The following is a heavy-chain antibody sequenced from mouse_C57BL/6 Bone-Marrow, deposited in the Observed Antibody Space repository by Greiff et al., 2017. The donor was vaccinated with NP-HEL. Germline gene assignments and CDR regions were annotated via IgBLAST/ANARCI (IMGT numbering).Heavy chain of an antibody. CDR3: ARDYDYGWFAY. CDR1: GYTFTSYG. D-gene: IGHD2-4*01. J-gene: IGHJ3*01. Sequence: VKVVESGAELARPGASVKLSCKASGYTFTSYGISWVKQRTGQGLEWIGEIYPRSGNTYYNEKFKGKATLTADKSSSTAYMELRSLTSEDSAVYFCARDYDYGWFAYWGQGTLVTVSA. CDR2: IYPRSGNT. V-gene: IGHV1-81*01.